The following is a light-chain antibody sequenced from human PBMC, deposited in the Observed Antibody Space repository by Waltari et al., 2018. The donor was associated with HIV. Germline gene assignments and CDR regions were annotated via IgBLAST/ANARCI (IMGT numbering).Light chain of an antibody. CDR2: LDQ. CDR3: QSHDSSLSGASV. Sequence: QSVLTQPPSVSAAPGQTITISCTGNSSNLGAGYSVHCYHQAPESAPKLLINLDQKRPAGVPARFSGSRSGSSAALAITGLRPEDEADYFCQSHDSSLSGASVFGGGTKVTVL. J-gene: IGLJ2*01. CDR1: SSNLGAGYS. V-gene: IGLV1-40*01.